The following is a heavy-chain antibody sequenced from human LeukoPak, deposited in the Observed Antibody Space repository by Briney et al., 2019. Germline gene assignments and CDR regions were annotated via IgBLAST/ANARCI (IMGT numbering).Heavy chain of an antibody. CDR2: ISGSGGST. D-gene: IGHD2-21*02. J-gene: IGHJ4*02. V-gene: IGHV3-23*01. CDR1: GFTFSSYA. Sequence: PGGSLRLSCAASGFTFSSYAMSWVRQAPGKGLEWVSAISGSGGSTYYADSVKGRFIISRDKSKNTLYLQMNSLRAEDTAVYYCAKDLSLYCGGDCYRNEFYFDYWGQGTLVTVSS. CDR3: AKDLSLYCGGDCYRNEFYFDY.